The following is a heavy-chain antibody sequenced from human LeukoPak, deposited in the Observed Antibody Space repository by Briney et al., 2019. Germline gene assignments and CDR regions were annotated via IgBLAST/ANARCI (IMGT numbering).Heavy chain of an antibody. D-gene: IGHD6-13*01. V-gene: IGHV3-73*01. Sequence: GGSLRLSCAASGFSFSGSDVHCLRQASGKGLEWVGRIGTKAKNYATEYVASVKGRFTISRDDSENTAYLQMNSLKTEDTAFYHCTAYIRRHYWGQGTLVTVSS. J-gene: IGHJ4*02. CDR2: IGTKAKNYAT. CDR1: GFSFSGSD. CDR3: TAYIRRHY.